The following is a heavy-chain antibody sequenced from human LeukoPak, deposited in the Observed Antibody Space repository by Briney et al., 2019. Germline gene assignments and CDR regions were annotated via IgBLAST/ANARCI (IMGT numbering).Heavy chain of an antibody. J-gene: IGHJ4*02. CDR1: GFTFSSYS. CDR3: ARDFVNMITFEAEGFDY. CDR2: ISSSSSTI. D-gene: IGHD3-16*01. Sequence: GALRLSCAASGFTFSSYSMNWVRQAPGKGLEWVSYISSSSSTIYYADSMKGRFTISRDNAKNSLYLQMNSLRDEDTAVYYCARDFVNMITFEAEGFDYWGQGTLVTVSS. V-gene: IGHV3-48*02.